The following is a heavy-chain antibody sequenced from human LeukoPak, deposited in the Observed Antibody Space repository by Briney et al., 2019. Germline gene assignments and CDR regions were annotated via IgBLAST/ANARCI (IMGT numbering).Heavy chain of an antibody. CDR2: IKKDGSEK. J-gene: IGHJ4*02. Sequence: GGSLRLSCAASGFTFSSYWMSWVRQAPGKGLEWVGNIKKDGSEKYYVDSVKGRFTISRDNAKNSLYLQMNSLRAEDTAVYYCARESYGDYFEYWGQGTLVTVSS. V-gene: IGHV3-7*03. D-gene: IGHD4-17*01. CDR1: GFTFSSYW. CDR3: ARESYGDYFEY.